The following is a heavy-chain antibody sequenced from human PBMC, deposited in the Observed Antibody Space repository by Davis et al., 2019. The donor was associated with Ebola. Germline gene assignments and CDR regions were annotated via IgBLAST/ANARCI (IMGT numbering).Heavy chain of an antibody. Sequence: GESLKISCAASGFTFSSYSMNWVRQAPGKGLEWVSSISSSSSYIYYADSVKGRFTISRNNAKNSLYLQMNSLRAEDTAVYYCARWDYGDRSGSDAFDIWGQGTMVTVSS. CDR1: GFTFSSYS. CDR3: ARWDYGDRSGSDAFDI. CDR2: ISSSSSYI. D-gene: IGHD4-17*01. V-gene: IGHV3-21*01. J-gene: IGHJ3*02.